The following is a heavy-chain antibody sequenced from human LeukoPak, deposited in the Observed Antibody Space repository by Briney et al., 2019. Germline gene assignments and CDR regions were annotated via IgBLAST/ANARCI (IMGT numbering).Heavy chain of an antibody. Sequence: SVKVSCTASGYTFTGYYMHWIRQAPGQGLEWMGWIIPIFGTAKYAQTSQGRVTITEDESTSTAYMELSSLRSEDTAVYYCARGGSGIAAAGSVNWGQGTLVTVSS. CDR1: GYTFTGYY. V-gene: IGHV1-69*13. J-gene: IGHJ4*02. CDR2: IIPIFGTA. D-gene: IGHD6-13*01. CDR3: ARGGSGIAAAGSVN.